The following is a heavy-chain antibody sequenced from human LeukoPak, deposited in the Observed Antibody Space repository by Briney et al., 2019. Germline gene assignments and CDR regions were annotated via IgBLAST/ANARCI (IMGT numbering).Heavy chain of an antibody. J-gene: IGHJ4*02. CDR2: INPNSGVT. Sequence: GASEKVSCKASGYTFSDYYIHWVRQAPGQGLEWMGWINPNSGVTKYALKFQGRVTMTRDTSISTAYMELSGLTSDDTALYYCARDAPQNCSGGTCFPFWGQGTLVTVSS. CDR1: GYTFSDYY. CDR3: ARDAPQNCSGGTCFPF. D-gene: IGHD2-15*01. V-gene: IGHV1-2*02.